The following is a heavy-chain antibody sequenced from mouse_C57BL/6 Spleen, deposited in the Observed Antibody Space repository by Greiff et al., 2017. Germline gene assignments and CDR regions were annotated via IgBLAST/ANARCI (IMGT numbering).Heavy chain of an antibody. J-gene: IGHJ3*01. CDR3: TTGDGYYAAY. CDR2: IDPENGDT. Sequence: VQLKESGAELVRPGASVKLSCTASGFNIKDDYMHWVKQRPEQGLEWIGWIDPENGDTEYASKFQGKATITADTSSNTAYLQRSSLTSEDTAVYYCTTGDGYYAAYWGQGTLVTVSA. V-gene: IGHV14-4*01. CDR1: GFNIKDDY. D-gene: IGHD2-3*01.